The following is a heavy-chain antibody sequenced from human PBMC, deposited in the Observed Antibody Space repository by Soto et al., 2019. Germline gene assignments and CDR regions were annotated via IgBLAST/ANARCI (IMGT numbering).Heavy chain of an antibody. J-gene: IGHJ6*02. CDR2: INPSGGST. CDR3: ASNVVVTASQFPEFYGMDV. CDR1: GYTFTSYY. V-gene: IGHV1-46*01. D-gene: IGHD2-21*02. Sequence: ASVKVSCKASGYTFTSYYMHWVRQAPGQGLEWMGIINPSGGSTSYAQKFQGRVTMTRDTSTSTVYMELSSLRSEDTAVYCCASNVVVTASQFPEFYGMDVWGQGTTVTVSS.